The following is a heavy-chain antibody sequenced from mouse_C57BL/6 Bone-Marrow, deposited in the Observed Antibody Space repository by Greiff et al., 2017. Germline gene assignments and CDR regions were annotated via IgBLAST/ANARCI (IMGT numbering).Heavy chain of an antibody. D-gene: IGHD2-10*02. CDR1: GYTFTSYW. Sequence: QVHVKQPGAELVRPGSSVKLSCKASGYTFTSYWMDWVKQRPGQGLEWIGNIYPSDSETHYNQKFKDKATLTVDKSSSTAYMQLSSLTSEDSAVYYCARREVWSPGSNYWGQGTSVTVSS. CDR2: IYPSDSET. V-gene: IGHV1-61*01. J-gene: IGHJ4*01. CDR3: ARREVWSPGSNY.